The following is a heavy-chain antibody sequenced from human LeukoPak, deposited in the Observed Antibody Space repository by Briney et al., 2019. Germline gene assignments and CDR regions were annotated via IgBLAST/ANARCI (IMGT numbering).Heavy chain of an antibody. CDR3: ARGGDYYDSSGYYRL. Sequence: ASVKVSCKASGYDFTGYYMHCVRQAPGQGLEWMGWINPNSGGTNYAQKFQGRVTMTRDTSISTAYMELSRLRSDDTAVYYCARGGDYYDSSGYYRLWGQGTLVTVSS. CDR1: GYDFTGYY. D-gene: IGHD3-22*01. J-gene: IGHJ4*02. V-gene: IGHV1-2*02. CDR2: INPNSGGT.